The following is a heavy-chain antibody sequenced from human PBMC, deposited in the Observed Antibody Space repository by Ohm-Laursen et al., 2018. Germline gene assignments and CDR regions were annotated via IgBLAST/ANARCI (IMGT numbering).Heavy chain of an antibody. D-gene: IGHD6-6*01. V-gene: IGHV3-30*03. CDR2: ISHDGSDK. Sequence: SLRLSCAASGFSFSSHGMHWVRQAPGKGLEWVAVISHDGSDKYYADSVKGRFTISRDNAKNSLYLQMKSLRAEDTAVYYCAREYSSSSGRAFDIWGQGTMVTVSS. CDR3: AREYSSSSGRAFDI. CDR1: GFSFSSHG. J-gene: IGHJ3*02.